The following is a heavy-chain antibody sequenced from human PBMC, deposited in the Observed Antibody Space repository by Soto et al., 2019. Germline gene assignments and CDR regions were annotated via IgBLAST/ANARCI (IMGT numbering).Heavy chain of an antibody. CDR2: IYYSGST. CDR3: ARAAYYYDSSGYRHPTWFDP. J-gene: IGHJ5*02. Sequence: PSETLSLTCTVSGGSMSSGGYYWSCIRQHPGKGLEWIGYIYYSGSTYYNPSLKSRVTISVDTSKNQFSLKLSSVTAADTAVYYCARAAYYYDSSGYRHPTWFDPWGQGTLVTVSS. CDR1: GGSMSSGGYY. D-gene: IGHD3-22*01. V-gene: IGHV4-31*03.